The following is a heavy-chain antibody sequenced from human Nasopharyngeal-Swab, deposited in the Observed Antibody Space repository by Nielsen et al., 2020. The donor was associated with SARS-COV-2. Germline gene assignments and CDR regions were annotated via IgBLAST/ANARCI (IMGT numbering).Heavy chain of an antibody. CDR3: AREGSYGPVSYMDV. D-gene: IGHD5-18*01. CDR2: ISSSSSYI. J-gene: IGHJ6*03. V-gene: IGHV3-21*01. Sequence: GESLKISCAASGFTFSSYSMNWVRQAPGKGLEWVSSISSSSSYIYYADSVKGRFTISRDNAKNSLYLQMNSLRAEDTAVYYSAREGSYGPVSYMDVWGKGTTVTVSS. CDR1: GFTFSSYS.